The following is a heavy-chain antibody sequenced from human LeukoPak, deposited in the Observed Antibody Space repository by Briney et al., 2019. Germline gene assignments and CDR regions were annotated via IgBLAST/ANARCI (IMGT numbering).Heavy chain of an antibody. V-gene: IGHV1-24*01. CDR2: FDPEDGET. Sequence: ASVTVSCKVSGYTLTELSMQWVRQAPGKGLEWMGGFDPEDGETIYAQKFQGRVTMTEDTSTDTAYMELSSLRSEDTAVYYCATDSPGYSSGWYTFWGQGTLVTVSS. D-gene: IGHD6-19*01. CDR1: GYTLTELS. CDR3: ATDSPGYSSGWYTF. J-gene: IGHJ4*02.